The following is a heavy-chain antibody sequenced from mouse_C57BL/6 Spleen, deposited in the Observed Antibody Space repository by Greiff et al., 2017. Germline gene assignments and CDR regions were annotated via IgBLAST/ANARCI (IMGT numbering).Heavy chain of an antibody. CDR3: AREDTTGFAY. CDR1: GYSITSGYD. CDR2: ISYSGST. V-gene: IGHV3-1*01. J-gene: IGHJ3*01. Sequence: EVKVEESGPGMVKPSQSLSLTCTVTGYSITSGYDWHWIRHFPGNKLEWMGYISYSGSTNYNPSLKSRISITHDTSKNHFILKLNSVTTEDTATYYCAREDTTGFAYWGQGTLVTVSA. D-gene: IGHD1-1*01.